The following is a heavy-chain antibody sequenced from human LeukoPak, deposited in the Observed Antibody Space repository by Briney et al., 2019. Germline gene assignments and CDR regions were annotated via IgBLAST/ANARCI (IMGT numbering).Heavy chain of an antibody. V-gene: IGHV3-74*01. CDR2: INSDGNRT. D-gene: IGHD6-19*01. J-gene: IGHJ4*02. CDR1: GFTFSNYC. CDR3: ARGGGGWYFGSFDY. Sequence: GGSLRLSCAASGFTFSNYCMHWVRQAPGKGLVWVSRINSDGNRTNYADFVKGRFTISRDNAKNSLYLQMNSLRAEDTAVYYWARGGGGWYFGSFDYWGQGTLVTVSS.